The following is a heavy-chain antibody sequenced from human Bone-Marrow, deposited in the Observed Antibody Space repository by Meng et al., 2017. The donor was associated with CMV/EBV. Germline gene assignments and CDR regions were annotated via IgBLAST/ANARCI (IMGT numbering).Heavy chain of an antibody. CDR1: GFTFSDYY. CDR2: ISSSGSTI. CDR3: ARGRVCSSTSYEWAPDY. V-gene: IGHV3-11*01. Sequence: GESLKISCAASGFTFSDYYMSWIRQAPGKGLEWVSYISSSGSTIYYADSVKGRFTISRDNAKNSLYLQMNSLRAEDTAVYYCARGRVCSSTSYEWAPDYWGQGTLVTVSS. J-gene: IGHJ4*02. D-gene: IGHD2-2*01.